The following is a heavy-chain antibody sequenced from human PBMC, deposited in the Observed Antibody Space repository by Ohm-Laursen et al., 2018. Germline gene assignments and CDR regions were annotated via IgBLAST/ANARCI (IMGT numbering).Heavy chain of an antibody. CDR1: GYTFTSYG. D-gene: IGHD7-27*01. CDR3: ARDLGLVGTNWGYYFNC. J-gene: IGHJ4*01. Sequence: GSSVKVSCNASGYTFTSYGISWVRQAPGQGLEWMGIINPSGGSTKYAQKFQGRVTMTRDTSTSTVYMEMSSLRSEDTAVYYCARDLGLVGTNWGYYFNCWGHGSLVTVSS. V-gene: IGHV1-46*01. CDR2: INPSGGST.